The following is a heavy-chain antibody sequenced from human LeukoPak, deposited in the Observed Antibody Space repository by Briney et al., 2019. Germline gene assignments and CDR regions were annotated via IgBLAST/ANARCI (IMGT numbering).Heavy chain of an antibody. Sequence: QPGGSLRLSCVASGFTCSRCGMFWVRQAPGKGLEWVAYIRTDGSDEHYADSVKGRFTISRDNSKNTHYLQMISLRLEDTAVYYCAKEFAGTLGFWGQGTLVTVSS. D-gene: IGHD6-13*01. V-gene: IGHV3-30*02. CDR2: IRTDGSDE. J-gene: IGHJ4*02. CDR3: AKEFAGTLGF. CDR1: GFTCSRCG.